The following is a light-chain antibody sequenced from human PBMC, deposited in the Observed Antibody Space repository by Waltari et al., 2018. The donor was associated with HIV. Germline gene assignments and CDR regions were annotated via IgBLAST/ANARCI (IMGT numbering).Light chain of an antibody. CDR1: IMAKKH. Sequence: SLELTQPYSVSVSTGQAARNNCSGDIMAKKHERWFQQKPGPAPVVVNYKDIERPSVIPERFSGSSSGTTVTLTIGGVQVEDEADYYCYSAADDNRLIFGGGTKLTVL. V-gene: IGLV3-27*01. J-gene: IGLJ2*01. CDR3: YSAADDNRLI. CDR2: KDI.